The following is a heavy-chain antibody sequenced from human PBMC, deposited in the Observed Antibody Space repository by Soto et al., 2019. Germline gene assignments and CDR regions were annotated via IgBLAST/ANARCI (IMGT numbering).Heavy chain of an antibody. Sequence: VGSLRLSCAASGFTFSSYAMSWVRQAPGKGLEWVSAISGSGGSTYYADSVKGRFTISRDNSKNTLYLQMNSLRAEDTAVYYCAKASPAVVVPESPVDYWGQGTLVTVSS. CDR2: ISGSGGST. J-gene: IGHJ4*02. CDR3: AKASPAVVVPESPVDY. CDR1: GFTFSSYA. D-gene: IGHD2-21*01. V-gene: IGHV3-23*01.